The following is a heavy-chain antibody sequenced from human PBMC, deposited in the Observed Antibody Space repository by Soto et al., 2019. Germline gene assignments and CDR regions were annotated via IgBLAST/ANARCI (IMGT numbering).Heavy chain of an antibody. CDR1: GGTFNSDS. Sequence: SVKVSCKASGGTFNSDSFSWVRQAPGQGLEWMGGIIPMFDTPIYAQKFQDRVTITADESASTAYMQLSSLRSGDTAVYYCARSGGLDRDFNYWGQGSLVTVPQ. CDR2: IIPMFDTP. D-gene: IGHD2-15*01. J-gene: IGHJ4*02. V-gene: IGHV1-69*13. CDR3: ARSGGLDRDFNY.